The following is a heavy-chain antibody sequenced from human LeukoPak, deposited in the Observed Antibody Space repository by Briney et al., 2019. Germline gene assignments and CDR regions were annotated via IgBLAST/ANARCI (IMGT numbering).Heavy chain of an antibody. D-gene: IGHD2-15*01. V-gene: IGHV1-69*13. J-gene: IGHJ6*03. CDR3: ARGEYCSGGSCYWDYYYMDV. CDR2: IIPIFGTA. Sequence: SVKVSCKAPGGTFSSYAISWVRQAPGQGLEWMGGIIPIFGTANYAQKFQGRVTITADESTSTAYMELSSLRSEDTAVYYCARGEYCSGGSCYWDYYYMDVWGKGTTVTISS. CDR1: GGTFSSYA.